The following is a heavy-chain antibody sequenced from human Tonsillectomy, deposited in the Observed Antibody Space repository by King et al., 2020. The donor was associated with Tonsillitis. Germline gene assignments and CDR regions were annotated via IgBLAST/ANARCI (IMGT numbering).Heavy chain of an antibody. Sequence: VQLVESGGGLVQPGGSLRLSCAASGFTFSSYSMNWVRQAPGKGLEWVSYISSSSSTIYYADSVKGRFTISRDNAKNSLYLQMNSLRAEDTAVYYCAGDRITMVQRVPLPFYFDYWGQGTLVTVSS. D-gene: IGHD3-10*01. CDR1: GFTFSSYS. J-gene: IGHJ4*02. V-gene: IGHV3-48*01. CDR2: ISSSSSTI. CDR3: AGDRITMVQRVPLPFYFDY.